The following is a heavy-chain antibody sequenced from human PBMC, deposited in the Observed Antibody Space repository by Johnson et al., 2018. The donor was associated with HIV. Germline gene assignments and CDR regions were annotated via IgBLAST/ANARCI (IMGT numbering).Heavy chain of an antibody. CDR1: GFTVSSNY. V-gene: IGHV3-66*04. Sequence: VQLVESGGGLVQPGGSLRLSCAASGFTVSSNYMSWVRQAPGKGLEWVSVIYSGGSTYYADSVTGRFTISRDNSKNTLYLQMNSLRAEDTAVYYCARRTVVTPGAFDIWGQGTMVTVSS. CDR2: IYSGGST. D-gene: IGHD4-23*01. J-gene: IGHJ3*02. CDR3: ARRTVVTPGAFDI.